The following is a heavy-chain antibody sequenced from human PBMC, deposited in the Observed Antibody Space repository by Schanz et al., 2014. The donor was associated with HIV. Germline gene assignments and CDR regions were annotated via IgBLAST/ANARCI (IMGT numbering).Heavy chain of an antibody. CDR2: IWYDGSNK. CDR1: GFTFSSYG. Sequence: QMQLVESGGGLVKPGGSLRLSCAASGFTFSSYGMHWVRQAPGKGLEWVAVIWYDGSNKYYADSVKGRFTTSRDNSKNTLYLQMNSLRAEDTAVYYCARAPSDFWMAYFDYWGQGTLVTVSS. CDR3: ARAPSDFWMAYFDY. D-gene: IGHD3-3*01. J-gene: IGHJ4*02. V-gene: IGHV3-33*01.